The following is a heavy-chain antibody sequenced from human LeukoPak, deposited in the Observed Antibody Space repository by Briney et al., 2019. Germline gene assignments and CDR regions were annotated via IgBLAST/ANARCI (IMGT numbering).Heavy chain of an antibody. CDR3: ARDQGVQVVVTLFDY. V-gene: IGHV3-30-3*01. CDR2: ISYDGSNK. Sequence: QTGGSLRLSCAASGFTFSSYAMHWVRQAPGKGLEWVAVISYDGSNKYYADSVKGRFTISRDNSKNTLYLQMSSLRAEDTAVYYCARDQGVQVVVTLFDYWGQGTLVTVSS. D-gene: IGHD2-15*01. J-gene: IGHJ4*02. CDR1: GFTFSSYA.